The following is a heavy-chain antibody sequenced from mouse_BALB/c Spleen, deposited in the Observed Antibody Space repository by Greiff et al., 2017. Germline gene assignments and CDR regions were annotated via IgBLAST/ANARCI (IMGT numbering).Heavy chain of an antibody. V-gene: IGHV3-8*02. CDR2: ISYSGST. D-gene: IGHD1-1*01. Sequence: VQLKESGPSLVKPSQTLSLTCSVTGDSITSGYWNWIRKFPGNKLEYMGYISYSGSTYYNPSLKSRISITRDTSKNQYYLQLNSVTTEDTAAYYCARYYYGSSDYFDDWGQGTTLTVSS. CDR1: GDSITSGY. CDR3: ARYYYGSSDYFDD. J-gene: IGHJ2*01.